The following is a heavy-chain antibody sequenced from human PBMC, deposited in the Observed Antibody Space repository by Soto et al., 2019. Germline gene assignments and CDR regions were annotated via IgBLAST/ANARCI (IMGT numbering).Heavy chain of an antibody. CDR1: GGSISSYY. Sequence: PSETLSLTCTVSGGSISSYYWSWIRQPPGKGLEWIGYIYYSGSTNYNPSLKSRVTISVDTSKNQFSLKLSSVTAADTAVYYCARDRVPAALLGWFDTWGQGTLVTVSS. CDR3: ARDRVPAALLGWFDT. J-gene: IGHJ5*02. D-gene: IGHD2-2*01. V-gene: IGHV4-59*01. CDR2: IYYSGST.